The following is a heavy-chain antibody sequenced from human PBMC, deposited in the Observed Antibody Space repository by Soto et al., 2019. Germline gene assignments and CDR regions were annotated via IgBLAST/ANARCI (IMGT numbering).Heavy chain of an antibody. V-gene: IGHV3-30*03. CDR1: GFAFSSYG. Sequence: QAQLVESGGGVVQPGRSLRLSCAASGFAFSSYGMHWVRQAPGTGLEWVAVISYDGSLQHYADSVKGRFTISRDNSKNMVLLQMSSLRAEDRPVYYCVSDRGYGHASVPYSWGQGTLVSVSS. D-gene: IGHD5-18*01. CDR3: VSDRGYGHASVPYS. CDR2: ISYDGSLQ. J-gene: IGHJ4*02.